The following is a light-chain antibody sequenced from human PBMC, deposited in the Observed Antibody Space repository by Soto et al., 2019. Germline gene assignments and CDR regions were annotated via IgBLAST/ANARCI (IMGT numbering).Light chain of an antibody. CDR2: AVT. CDR1: RGDVGAYNL. Sequence: QSVLTQPASVSGSPGQSITISCTGTRGDVGAYNLVSWYQQHPGKAPKLMIYAVTNRPSGISNRFSGSKSGNTASLTISGVQAEDEADYYCNSYTTSRTLVFGTGTKVTVL. J-gene: IGLJ1*01. V-gene: IGLV2-14*02. CDR3: NSYTTSRTLV.